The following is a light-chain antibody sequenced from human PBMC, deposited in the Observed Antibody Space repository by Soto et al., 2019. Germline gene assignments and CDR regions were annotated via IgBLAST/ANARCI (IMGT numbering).Light chain of an antibody. Sequence: DIQMTQSPSTLSVSVGDRVTITCRASESINGWLAWYQQKPGKAPKILIYKASTLKSGVPSRFSGSGSGTEFTLTISSLQPDDFATYYCQHYNSYSEAFGQGTKVDIK. CDR3: QHYNSYSEA. CDR1: ESINGW. V-gene: IGKV1-5*03. J-gene: IGKJ1*01. CDR2: KAS.